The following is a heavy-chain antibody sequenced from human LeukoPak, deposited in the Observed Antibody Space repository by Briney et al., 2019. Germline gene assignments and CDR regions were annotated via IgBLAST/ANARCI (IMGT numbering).Heavy chain of an antibody. CDR1: GYTFTGYY. J-gene: IGHJ5*02. D-gene: IGHD6-13*01. V-gene: IGHV1-2*02. Sequence: GASVTVSCKASGYTFTGYYIHWVRQAPGQGLEWMGWINPNSGDTSYAQKFQGRVTMTRDTSISTAYMELSRLRSDDTAVYYCARDWSGDSSSWYRALNWFDPWGQGTLVTVSS. CDR2: INPNSGDT. CDR3: ARDWSGDSSSWYRALNWFDP.